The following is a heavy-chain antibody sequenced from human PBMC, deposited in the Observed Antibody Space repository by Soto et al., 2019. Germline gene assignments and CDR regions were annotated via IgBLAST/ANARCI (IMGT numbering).Heavy chain of an antibody. CDR3: AKDVEDYSGMDV. Sequence: GGSLRLSCAASGFTFSSYGMHWVRQAPGKGLEWVAVISYDGSNKYYADSVKGRFTISRDNSKNTLYLQMNSLRAEDTAVYYCAKDVEDYSGMDVWGQGTTVTVSS. J-gene: IGHJ6*02. CDR2: ISYDGSNK. D-gene: IGHD2-21*01. V-gene: IGHV3-30*18. CDR1: GFTFSSYG.